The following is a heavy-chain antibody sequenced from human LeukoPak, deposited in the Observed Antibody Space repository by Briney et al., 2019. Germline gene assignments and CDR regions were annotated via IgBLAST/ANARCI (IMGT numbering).Heavy chain of an antibody. CDR2: IYWDDDK. J-gene: IGHJ4*02. D-gene: IGHD3-16*02. CDR1: GFSLSTSGVG. Sequence: SGPTLVKPTQTLTLTCTFSGFSLSTSGVGVGWIRQPPGKALEWLALIYWDDDKRYSPSLKSRLTITKDTSKNQVVLTMTNMDPVDTATYYCAHSNYDYVWGSYRLSSGYYFDYWGQGTLVTVSS. CDR3: AHSNYDYVWGSYRLSSGYYFDY. V-gene: IGHV2-5*02.